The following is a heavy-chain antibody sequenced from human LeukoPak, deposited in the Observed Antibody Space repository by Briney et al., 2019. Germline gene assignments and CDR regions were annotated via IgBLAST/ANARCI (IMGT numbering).Heavy chain of an antibody. CDR2: IYYSGST. Sequence: SETLSLTCTVSGGSISSYYWIWIRQPPGKGLEWIGYIYYSGSTNYNPSLKSRVTISVDTSKNQFSLKLSSVTAADTAVYYCATLDYGDYVLDYWGQGTLVTVSS. J-gene: IGHJ4*02. CDR3: ATLDYGDYVLDY. D-gene: IGHD4-17*01. V-gene: IGHV4-59*01. CDR1: GGSISSYY.